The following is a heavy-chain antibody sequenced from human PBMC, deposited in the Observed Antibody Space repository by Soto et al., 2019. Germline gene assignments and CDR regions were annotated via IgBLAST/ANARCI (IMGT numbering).Heavy chain of an antibody. Sequence: GGSLRLSCAASGFTFTNHNMNWVRQAPGKGLEWVSSISSSSSFRNYADSVKGRFSISRDNDKILVYLQMDSLRAEDTAVYYCARDPPLSVLVVVATDDFWGQGTLVTVSS. V-gene: IGHV3-21*01. D-gene: IGHD2-21*01. CDR2: ISSSSSFR. CDR3: ARDPPLSVLVVVATDDF. J-gene: IGHJ4*02. CDR1: GFTFTNHN.